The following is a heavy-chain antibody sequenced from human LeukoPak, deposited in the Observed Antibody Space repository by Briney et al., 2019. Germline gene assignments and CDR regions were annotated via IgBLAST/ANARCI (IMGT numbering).Heavy chain of an antibody. J-gene: IGHJ3*02. CDR1: GYTFTSYD. CDR3: ARDRDYYDSSGYYYVYNAFDI. CDR2: INPNSGGT. V-gene: IGHV1-2*06. Sequence: ASVKVSCKASGYTFTSYDINWVRQATGQGLEWMGRINPNSGGTNYAQKFQGRVTMTRDTSISTAYMELSRLRSDDTAVYYCARDRDYYDSSGYYYVYNAFDIWGQGTMVTVSS. D-gene: IGHD3-22*01.